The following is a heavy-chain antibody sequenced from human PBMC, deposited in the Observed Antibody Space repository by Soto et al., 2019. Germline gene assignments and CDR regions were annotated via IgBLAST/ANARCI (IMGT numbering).Heavy chain of an antibody. D-gene: IGHD3-10*01. V-gene: IGHV3-73*01. CDR3: TRWYYYGSGRTWDLDYYYYMDV. CDR1: GFTFSGSA. J-gene: IGHJ6*03. CDR2: IRSKANSYAT. Sequence: GGSLRLSCAASGFTFSGSAMHWVRQASGKGLEWVGRIRSKANSYATAYAASVKGRFTISRDDSKNTAYLQMNSLKTEDTAVYYCTRWYYYGSGRTWDLDYYYYMDVWGKGTTVTVSS.